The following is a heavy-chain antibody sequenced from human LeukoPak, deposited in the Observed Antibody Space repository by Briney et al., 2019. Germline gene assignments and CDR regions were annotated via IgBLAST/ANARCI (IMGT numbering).Heavy chain of an antibody. D-gene: IGHD4-17*01. Sequence: SETLSLTCTVSGGSISSYYWSWIRQPAGKGLEWIGRIYTSGSTNYNPSLKSRVTMSVDTSKNQFSLKLSSVTAADTAVYYCARGPPDYGDYYFDYWGQRTLVTVSS. CDR2: IYTSGST. J-gene: IGHJ4*02. V-gene: IGHV4-4*07. CDR1: GGSISSYY. CDR3: ARGPPDYGDYYFDY.